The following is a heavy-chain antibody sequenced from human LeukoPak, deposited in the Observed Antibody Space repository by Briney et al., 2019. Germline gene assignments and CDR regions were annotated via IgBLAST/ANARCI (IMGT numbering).Heavy chain of an antibody. J-gene: IGHJ3*01. CDR2: ISGSGDNT. V-gene: IGHV3-23*01. Sequence: GGSLRLSCAASESTFSNYGMSWVRQAPGKGLEWISGISGSGDNTYFPDSVKGRFTISRDNSKNTLYLQMNSLRAEDTAVYYCAKDRREWELRDAFDLWGQGTLVTVSS. CDR3: AKDRREWELRDAFDL. CDR1: ESTFSNYG. D-gene: IGHD1-26*01.